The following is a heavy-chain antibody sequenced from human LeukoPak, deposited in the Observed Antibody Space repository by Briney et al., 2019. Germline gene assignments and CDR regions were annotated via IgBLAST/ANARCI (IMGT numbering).Heavy chain of an antibody. D-gene: IGHD3-10*01. Sequence: ASVKVSCKASGYTFTGYYMHWVRQAPGQGLEWMGWINPNSGGTNYAQKFQGRVTMTRDTSISTAYMELSRLRSDDTAVYYCERGMVRGVIILGDQVQNWFDPWGQGTLVTVSS. J-gene: IGHJ5*02. CDR2: INPNSGGT. V-gene: IGHV1-2*02. CDR1: GYTFTGYY. CDR3: ERGMVRGVIILGDQVQNWFDP.